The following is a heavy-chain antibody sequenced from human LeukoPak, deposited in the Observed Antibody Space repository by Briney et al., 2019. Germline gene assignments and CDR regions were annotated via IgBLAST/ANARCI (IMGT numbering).Heavy chain of an antibody. CDR1: GGTFSSYW. CDR3: ARDPYGSGSYPDY. J-gene: IGHJ4*02. CDR2: INTDGSST. V-gene: IGHV3-74*01. D-gene: IGHD3-10*01. Sequence: GASVKVSCKASGGTFSSYWMHWVRQAPGKGLVWVSRINTDGSSTSYADSVKGRFTISRGNAKNTLYLQMNSLRAEDTAVYYCARDPYGSGSYPDYWGQGTLVTVSS.